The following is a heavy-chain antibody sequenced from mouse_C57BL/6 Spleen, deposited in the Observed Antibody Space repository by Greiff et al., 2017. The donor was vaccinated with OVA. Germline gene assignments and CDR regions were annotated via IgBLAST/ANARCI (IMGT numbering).Heavy chain of an antibody. V-gene: IGHV1-52*01. Sequence: QVQLQQPGAELVRPGSSVKPSCKASGYTFTSYWMHWVKQRPIQGLEWIGNIDPSDSETHYNQKFKDKATLTVDKSSSTAYMQLSSLTSEDSAVYYCARWGDYGLDYWGQGTTLTVSS. J-gene: IGHJ2*01. CDR3: ARWGDYGLDY. D-gene: IGHD2-4*01. CDR1: GYTFTSYW. CDR2: IDPSDSET.